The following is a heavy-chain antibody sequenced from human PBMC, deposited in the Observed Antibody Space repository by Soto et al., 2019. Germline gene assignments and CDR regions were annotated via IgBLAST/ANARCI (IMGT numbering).Heavy chain of an antibody. D-gene: IGHD5-12*01. V-gene: IGHV5-51*01. CDR1: GYSFTSYW. Sequence: EVQLVQSGAEVKKPGESLKISCKGSGYSFTSYWIGWVRQMPGKGLEWMGIIYPGDSDTRYSPSFQGQVTISADKSIXTXXLQWSSLKASDTAMYYCARVKRDGYNYYYYYGMDVWGQGTTVTVSS. J-gene: IGHJ6*02. CDR2: IYPGDSDT. CDR3: ARVKRDGYNYYYYYGMDV.